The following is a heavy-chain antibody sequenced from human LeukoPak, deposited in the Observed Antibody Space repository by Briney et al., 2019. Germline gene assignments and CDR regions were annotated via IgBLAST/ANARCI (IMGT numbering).Heavy chain of an antibody. J-gene: IGHJ4*02. Sequence: GRSLRLSCAASGLTFISYWMSWVSQAPGNGLGWVANIKQDGSEKYYVDSVKGRFTISRDNAKNSLYLQMNSLRAEDTAVYYCARDCSSTSCYVYWGQGTLVTVSS. CDR2: IKQDGSEK. V-gene: IGHV3-7*01. D-gene: IGHD2-2*01. CDR1: GLTFISYW. CDR3: ARDCSSTSCYVY.